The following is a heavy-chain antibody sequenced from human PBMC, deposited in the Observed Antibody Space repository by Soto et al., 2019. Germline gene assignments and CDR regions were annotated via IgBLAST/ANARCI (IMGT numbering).Heavy chain of an antibody. D-gene: IGHD3-3*01. CDR1: GGSISNPIYY. CDR3: EGRTCLIRVEIFSGGVSGDNGVDA. CDR2: IFYSGSA. J-gene: IGHJ5*01. Sequence: PSETLSLTCSVSGGSISNPIYYWAWIRQPPGKGLERIGSIFYSGSAYYNPSLKSRVTMSVDTSQNQFSLKLSSVTAADTAVYYCEGRTCLIRVEIFSGGVSGDNGVDAWGGGGLVTVS. V-gene: IGHV4-39*01.